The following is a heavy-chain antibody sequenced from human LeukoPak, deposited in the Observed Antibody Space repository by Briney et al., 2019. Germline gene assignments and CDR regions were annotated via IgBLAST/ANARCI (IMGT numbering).Heavy chain of an antibody. CDR3: AKTTVGVAGISDFDY. V-gene: IGHV3-23*01. D-gene: IGHD6-19*01. CDR2: ISGSGGST. Sequence: RSGGSLRLSCAASGFTFSSYAMSWVRQAPGKGLEWVSAISGSGGSTYYADSVKGRFTVSRDNSKDTLYLQMNSLRAEDTAVYYCAKTTVGVAGISDFDYWGQGTLVTVSS. CDR1: GFTFSSYA. J-gene: IGHJ4*02.